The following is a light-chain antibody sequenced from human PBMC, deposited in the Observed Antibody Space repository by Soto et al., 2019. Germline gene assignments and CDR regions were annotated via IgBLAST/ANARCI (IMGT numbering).Light chain of an antibody. Sequence: DIVMTQSPDSLAVSLGERATINCKSSQSVLYSSNNKNYLAWYQQKPGQPPKLLIYWASTRESGVPDRFSGSVPGTDFTHTISSLQAEDVAVYCCQQFYRTAITVGQGTRLE. CDR3: QQFYRTAIT. V-gene: IGKV4-1*01. CDR1: QSVLYSSNNKNY. CDR2: WAS. J-gene: IGKJ5*01.